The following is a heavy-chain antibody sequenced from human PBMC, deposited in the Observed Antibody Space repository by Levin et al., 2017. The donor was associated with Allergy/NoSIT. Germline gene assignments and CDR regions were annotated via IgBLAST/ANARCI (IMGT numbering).Heavy chain of an antibody. J-gene: IGHJ3*02. D-gene: IGHD3-22*01. CDR1: GFTVSSNY. CDR3: ARTETYYYDSSGSPGAFDI. V-gene: IGHV3-66*01. CDR2: IYSGGST. Sequence: GGSLRLSCAASGFTVSSNYMSWVRQAPGKGLEWVSVIYSGGSTYYADSVKGRFTISRDNSKNTLYLQMNSLRAEDTAVYYCARTETYYYDSSGSPGAFDIWGQGTMVTVSS.